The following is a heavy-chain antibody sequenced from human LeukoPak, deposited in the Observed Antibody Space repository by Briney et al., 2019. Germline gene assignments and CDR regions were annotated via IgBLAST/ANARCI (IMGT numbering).Heavy chain of an antibody. CDR2: IYYSGST. Sequence: PSETLSLTCTVSGGSISSSSYYWGWIRQPPGKGLEWIGSIYYSGSTYYNPSLKSRVTISVDTSKNQFSLKLSSVTAADTAVYYCARDGRYSYGYDYWGQGTLVTVSS. CDR1: GGSISSSSYY. CDR3: ARDGRYSYGYDY. J-gene: IGHJ4*02. V-gene: IGHV4-39*07. D-gene: IGHD5-18*01.